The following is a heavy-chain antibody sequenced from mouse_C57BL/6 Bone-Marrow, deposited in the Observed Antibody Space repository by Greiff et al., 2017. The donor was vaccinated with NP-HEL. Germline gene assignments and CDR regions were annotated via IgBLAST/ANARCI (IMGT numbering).Heavy chain of an antibody. Sequence: VQLQQSGAELVKPGASVKISCKASGYEFSNYWMNWVKQRPGKGLEWIGQIYPGDGDTNSHGKFKDKATLTADKSSSTAYMQLSRLTSEDSAVYFCARGAYWGQGTLVTVSA. CDR3: ARGAY. CDR1: GYEFSNYW. V-gene: IGHV1-80*01. J-gene: IGHJ3*01. CDR2: IYPGDGDT.